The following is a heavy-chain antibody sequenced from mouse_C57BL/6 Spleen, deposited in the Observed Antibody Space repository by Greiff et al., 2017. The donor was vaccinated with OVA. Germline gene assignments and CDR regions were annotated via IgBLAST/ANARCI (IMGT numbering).Heavy chain of an antibody. CDR2: IYPSDSET. CDR3: ARSYSSWFAY. J-gene: IGHJ3*01. D-gene: IGHD2-12*01. V-gene: IGHV1-61*01. Sequence: QVQLQQPGAELVKPGASVKLSCKASGYTFTSYWMDWVKQRPGQGLEWIGNIYPSDSETHYNQKFKVKATLTVDKSSSTAYMPLSSLTSEDSAVYYCARSYSSWFAYWGQGTLVTVSA. CDR1: GYTFTSYW.